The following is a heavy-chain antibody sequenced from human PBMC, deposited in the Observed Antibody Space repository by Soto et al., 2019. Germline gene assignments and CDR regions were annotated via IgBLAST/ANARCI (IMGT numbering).Heavy chain of an antibody. J-gene: IGHJ4*02. CDR2: IITIFGTA. CDR1: GGTFSSYA. V-gene: IGHV1-69*13. Sequence: GASVKVSCKASGGTFSSYAISWVRQAPGQGLEWMGGIITIFGTANYAQKFQVRVTITAVESTSTAYMELSSLRSEDTAVYYCASGPHYYDSSGYYSGLDYWGQGTLVTVSS. D-gene: IGHD3-22*01. CDR3: ASGPHYYDSSGYYSGLDY.